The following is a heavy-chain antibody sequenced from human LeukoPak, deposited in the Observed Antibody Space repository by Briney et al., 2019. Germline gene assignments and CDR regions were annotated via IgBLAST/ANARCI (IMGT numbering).Heavy chain of an antibody. CDR3: AKDFKRAAAGYYFDY. V-gene: IGHV3-30*02. CDR2: IRYDGSNK. Sequence: GGSPRLSCAASGFTFSSYGMHWVCQAPGKGLEWVAFIRYDGSNKYYADSVKGRFTISRDNSKNTLYLQMNSLRAEDTAVYYCAKDFKRAAAGYYFDYWGQGTLVTVSS. CDR1: GFTFSSYG. J-gene: IGHJ4*02. D-gene: IGHD6-13*01.